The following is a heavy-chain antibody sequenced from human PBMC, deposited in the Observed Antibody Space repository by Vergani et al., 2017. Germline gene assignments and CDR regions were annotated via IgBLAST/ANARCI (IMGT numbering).Heavy chain of an antibody. V-gene: IGHV1-69*01. J-gene: IGHJ6*03. CDR1: GGTFISYA. CDR2: IIPIFGTA. CDR3: AGRYCSSTSCYSFRYYYMDV. Sequence: QVQLVQSGAEVKKPGSSVKVSCKASGGTFISYAISWVRQAPGQGLEWMGGIIPIFGTAHYAQKFQGRVTITADEYTSTAYMELSSLRSEETAVYYCAGRYCSSTSCYSFRYYYMDVWGKGP. D-gene: IGHD2-2*01.